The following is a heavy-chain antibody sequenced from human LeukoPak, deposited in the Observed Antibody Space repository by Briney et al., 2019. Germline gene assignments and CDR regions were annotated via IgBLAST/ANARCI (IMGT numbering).Heavy chain of an antibody. V-gene: IGHV4-38-2*02. J-gene: IGHJ4*02. CDR3: ARVDDTLTGDYFDY. D-gene: IGHD3-9*01. CDR2: IYHSGST. Sequence: PSETLSLTCTVSGYSISSGYYWGWIRQPPGKGLECIGIIYHSGSTYYNPSLKSRVTISVDTSKNQFSLKLSTVTAADTAVYYCARVDDTLTGDYFDYWGQGTLVTVSS. CDR1: GYSISSGYY.